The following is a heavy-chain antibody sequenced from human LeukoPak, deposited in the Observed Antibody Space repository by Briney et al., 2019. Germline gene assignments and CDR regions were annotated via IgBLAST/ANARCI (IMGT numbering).Heavy chain of an antibody. CDR2: IYYSGST. Sequence: SETLSLTCTVSGGSISSGGYYWSWIRQHPGKGLEWIGYIYYSGSTYYNPSLKSRVTISVDTSKNQFSLKLSSVTAADTAVYYCARVATMIVVAKGAFDIWGQGTMVTVSS. CDR1: GGSISSGGYY. J-gene: IGHJ3*02. D-gene: IGHD3-22*01. V-gene: IGHV4-31*03. CDR3: ARVATMIVVAKGAFDI.